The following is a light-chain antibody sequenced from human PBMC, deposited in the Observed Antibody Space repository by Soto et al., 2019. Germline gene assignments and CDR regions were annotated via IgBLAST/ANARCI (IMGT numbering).Light chain of an antibody. CDR1: QSISSY. CDR3: QESYSSPWT. V-gene: IGKV1-39*01. J-gene: IGKJ1*01. CDR2: AAS. Sequence: DIQMTQSPSSLSASVGDRVTITCRASQSISSYLNWYQQKPGKAPKLLIFAASSLQGGVPSRFSGSGAGTDFTLTISSLQPEDFATYFCQESYSSPWTFGQGTSVEI.